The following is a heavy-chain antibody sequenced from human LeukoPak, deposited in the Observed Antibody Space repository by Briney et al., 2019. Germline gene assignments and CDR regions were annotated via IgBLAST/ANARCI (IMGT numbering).Heavy chain of an antibody. V-gene: IGHV3-21*01. Sequence: GGSLRLSCAASGFTFSSYSMNWVRQVPGKGLEWVSSISSSSSYIYYADSVKGRFTISRDNAKNSLYLQMNSLRAEDTAVYYCARVVAVAGGDYWGQGTLVTVSS. CDR2: ISSSSSYI. J-gene: IGHJ4*02. CDR1: GFTFSSYS. D-gene: IGHD6-19*01. CDR3: ARVVAVAGGDY.